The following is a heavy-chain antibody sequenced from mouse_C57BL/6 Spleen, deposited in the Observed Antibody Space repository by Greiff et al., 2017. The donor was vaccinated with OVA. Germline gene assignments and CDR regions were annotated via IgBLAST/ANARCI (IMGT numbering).Heavy chain of an antibody. CDR3: AKNGYDGGYYAIDY. CDR1: GFSLTSYG. CDR2: IWRGGST. J-gene: IGHJ4*01. Sequence: QVHVKQSGPGLVQPSQSLSITCTVSGFSLTSYGVHWVRQSPGKGLEWLGVIWRGGSTDYNAAFMSRLSITKDISKSQVFCKMNSLQADDTAIYYCAKNGYDGGYYAIDYWGQGTSVTVSS. V-gene: IGHV2-5*01. D-gene: IGHD2-2*01.